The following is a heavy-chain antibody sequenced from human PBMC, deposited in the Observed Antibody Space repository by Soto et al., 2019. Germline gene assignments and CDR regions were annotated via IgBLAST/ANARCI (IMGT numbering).Heavy chain of an antibody. Sequence: PSETLSLTCTVSGGSISSYYWSWIRQPPGKGLEWIGYIYYSGSTNYNPSLKSRVTISVDTSKNQFSLKLSSVTAADTAVYYCARAPLNCCGGSCYWGSYYYYMDVCGKGTTVTVSS. D-gene: IGHD2-15*01. CDR3: ARAPLNCCGGSCYWGSYYYYMDV. CDR2: IYYSGST. CDR1: GGSISSYY. J-gene: IGHJ6*03. V-gene: IGHV4-59*01.